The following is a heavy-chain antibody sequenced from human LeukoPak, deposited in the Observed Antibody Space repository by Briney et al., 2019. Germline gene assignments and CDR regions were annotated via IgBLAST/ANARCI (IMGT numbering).Heavy chain of an antibody. CDR1: GGSISIYY. Sequence: SETLSLTCTVSGGSISIYYWSWIRQPAGKGLEWIGRIYNSGSSNYNPSLKGRVTMSADTSKNQFSLKLSSVTAADTAVYYCARGGDSSGYYYSIDYWGQGNLVTVSS. CDR3: ARGGDSSGYYYSIDY. V-gene: IGHV4-4*07. CDR2: IYNSGSS. D-gene: IGHD3-22*01. J-gene: IGHJ4*02.